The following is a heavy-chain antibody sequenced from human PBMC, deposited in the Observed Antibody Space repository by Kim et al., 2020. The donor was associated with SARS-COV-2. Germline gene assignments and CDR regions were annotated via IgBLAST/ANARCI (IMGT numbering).Heavy chain of an antibody. CDR1: GGSISSSSYY. CDR3: ARQGGGYSYVANYFDY. J-gene: IGHJ4*02. Sequence: SETLSLTCTVSGGSISSSSYYWGWIRQPPGKGLEWIGSIYYSGSTYYNPSLKSRVTISVDTSKNQFSLKLSSVTAADTAVYYCARQGGGYSYVANYFDYWGQGTLVTVSS. V-gene: IGHV4-39*01. D-gene: IGHD5-18*01. CDR2: IYYSGST.